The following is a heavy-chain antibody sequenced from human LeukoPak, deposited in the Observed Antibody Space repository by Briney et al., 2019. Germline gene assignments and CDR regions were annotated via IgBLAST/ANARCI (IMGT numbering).Heavy chain of an antibody. CDR3: ARAGGYCSSTSCYAWFDP. V-gene: IGHV4-59*01. Sequence: SETLSLTCTVSGGSISSYYWSWLRQPPGKGLEWIGYIYYSGSTNYNPSLKSRVTISVDTSKNQFSLKLSSVTAADTAVYYCARAGGYCSSTSCYAWFDPWGQGTLVTVSS. J-gene: IGHJ5*02. D-gene: IGHD2-2*01. CDR1: GGSISSYY. CDR2: IYYSGST.